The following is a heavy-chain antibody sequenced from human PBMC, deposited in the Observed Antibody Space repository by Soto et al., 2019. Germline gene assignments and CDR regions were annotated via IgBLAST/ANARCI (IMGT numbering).Heavy chain of an antibody. V-gene: IGHV3-11*01. CDR3: AKVLELPGVDY. CDR2: ISSSGSTI. J-gene: IGHJ4*02. Sequence: LRLSGAASGFTFGDYYMSWIRQAPGKGLEWVSYISSSGSTIYYADSVKGRFTISRDNAKNSLYMQMNSLRAEDTAVYYCAKVLELPGVDYWGQGTLVTVSS. CDR1: GFTFGDYY. D-gene: IGHD1-7*01.